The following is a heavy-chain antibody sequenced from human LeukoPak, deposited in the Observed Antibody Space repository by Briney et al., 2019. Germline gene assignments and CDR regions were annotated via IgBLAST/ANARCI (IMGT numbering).Heavy chain of an antibody. J-gene: IGHJ4*02. Sequence: SETLSLTCDVYGGSFSGYYCSWIRQSPGKGLEWIGEINHSGSTNYNPPIKSRVNISVDTSKNQFSIKLTSVTAAHTAVYYCARSENVLLWFAQLPPLDSWGQGTLVTVSS. V-gene: IGHV4-34*01. D-gene: IGHD3-10*01. CDR2: INHSGST. CDR1: GGSFSGYY. CDR3: ARSENVLLWFAQLPPLDS.